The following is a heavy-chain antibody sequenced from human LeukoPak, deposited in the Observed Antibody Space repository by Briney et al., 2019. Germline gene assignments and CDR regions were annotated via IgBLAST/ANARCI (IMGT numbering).Heavy chain of an antibody. D-gene: IGHD1-1*01. CDR2: ISGSGGST. CDR3: AKDRTGTLDY. J-gene: IGHJ4*02. CDR1: GFTFSSYA. Sequence: GGSLRLSCAASGFTFSSYAMSGVRQAPGKGLEWVSAISGSGGSTYYTDSVKGRFTNSRDNSKNTLYLQMNSLRAEDTAVYYCAKDRTGTLDYWGQGTLVTVSS. V-gene: IGHV3-23*01.